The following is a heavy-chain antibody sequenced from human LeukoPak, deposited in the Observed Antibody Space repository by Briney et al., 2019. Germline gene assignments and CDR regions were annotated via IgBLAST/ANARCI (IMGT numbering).Heavy chain of an antibody. CDR3: ARDPRGGATLFDY. CDR1: GGSFSGYY. J-gene: IGHJ4*02. V-gene: IGHV4-34*01. CDR2: INHSGST. D-gene: IGHD1-26*01. Sequence: SETLSLTCAVYGGSFSGYYWSWIRQPPGKGLEWIGEINHSGSTNYNPSLKSRVTISVDTSKNQFSLKLSSVTAADTAVYYCARDPRGGATLFDYWGQGTLVTVSS.